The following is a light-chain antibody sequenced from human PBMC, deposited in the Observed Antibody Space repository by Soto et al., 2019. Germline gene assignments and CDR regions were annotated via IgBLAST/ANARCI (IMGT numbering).Light chain of an antibody. Sequence: DIQMTQSPSSLSASVGDRVTITCRASQNIRTYLNWYQQKPGKAPKLLLYAASILQSGVPSRFSGSGSGTDFTLTINSLQPDDFATYFCQQSYKTPRNFGPGTKVDLK. V-gene: IGKV1-39*01. J-gene: IGKJ3*01. CDR1: QNIRTY. CDR2: AAS. CDR3: QQSYKTPRN.